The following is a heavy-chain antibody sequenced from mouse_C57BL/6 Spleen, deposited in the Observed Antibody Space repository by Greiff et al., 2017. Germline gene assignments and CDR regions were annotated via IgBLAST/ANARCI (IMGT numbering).Heavy chain of an antibody. CDR3: TGQYYFDY. Sequence: EVKLEESGGGLVQPGGSMKLSCVASGFTFSNYWMNWVRQSPEKGLEWVAQIRLKSDNYATHYAESVKGRFTISRDDSKSSVYLQMNNLRAEDTGIYYCTGQYYFDYWGQGTTLTVSS. V-gene: IGHV6-3*01. CDR1: GFTFSNYW. D-gene: IGHD6-1*01. CDR2: IRLKSDNYAT. J-gene: IGHJ2*01.